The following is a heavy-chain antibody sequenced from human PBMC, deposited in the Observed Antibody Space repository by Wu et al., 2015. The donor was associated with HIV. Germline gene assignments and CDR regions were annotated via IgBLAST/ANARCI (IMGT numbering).Heavy chain of an antibody. V-gene: IGHV1-69*14. D-gene: IGHD5-12*01. CDR2: IVPVYNIP. J-gene: IGHJ6*03. CDR1: GDTFNKYA. Sequence: QVQLVQSGAGVRKPGSSVMVSCKASGDTFNKYAINWVRQAPGQGLEWMGGIVPVYNIPNYAEKFQDRVTITADRSTSTAYMELSSLRSADTAIYYCARGRYSGYDSPRVYYYYMDVWGLGTTGHRLL. CDR3: ARGRYSGYDSPRVYYYYMDV.